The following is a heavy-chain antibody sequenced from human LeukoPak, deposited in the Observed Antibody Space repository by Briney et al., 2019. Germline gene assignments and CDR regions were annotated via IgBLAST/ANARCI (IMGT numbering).Heavy chain of an antibody. CDR2: IGISSNKI. J-gene: IGHJ5*02. CDR1: GFTLRSYT. V-gene: IGHV3-21*01. D-gene: IGHD6-19*01. CDR3: AREGSGWDAYPNWFDP. Sequence: GGSLRLSCAASGFTLRSYTMNWVRQAPGKGLEWVSSIGISSNKIYYADSVKGRFIISRDNAKNSVYLQMNSLRAEDTAVYYCAREGSGWDAYPNWFDPWGQGTLVTVSS.